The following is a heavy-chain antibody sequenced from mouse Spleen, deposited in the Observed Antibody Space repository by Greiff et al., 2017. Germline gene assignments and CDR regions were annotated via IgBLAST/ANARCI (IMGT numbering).Heavy chain of an antibody. D-gene: IGHD4-1*01. V-gene: IGHV5-17*01. CDR1: GFTFSDYG. Sequence: EVQLVESGGGLVKPGGSLTLSCAASGFTFSDYGMHWVRQAPEKGLEWVAYISSGSSTIYYADTVKGRFTISRDNAKNTLFLQMTSLRSEDTAMYYCATGTRGVLDYGGQGTTLTVSS. CDR3: ATGTRGVLDY. CDR2: ISSGSSTI. J-gene: IGHJ2*01.